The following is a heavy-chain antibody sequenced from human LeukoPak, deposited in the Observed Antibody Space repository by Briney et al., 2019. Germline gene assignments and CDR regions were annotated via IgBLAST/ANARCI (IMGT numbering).Heavy chain of an antibody. D-gene: IGHD3-22*01. J-gene: IGHJ5*02. CDR3: AKPPEGYYDSSGSAT. CDR2: ISASGTTI. CDR1: GFSFSSYE. Sequence: GGSLRLSCAASGFSFSSYEMNWVRQAPGKGLEWVSYISASGTTIYYADSVKGRFTISRDNSKNTLYLQMNSLRAEDTAVYYCAKPPEGYYDSSGSATWGQGTLVTVSS. V-gene: IGHV3-23*01.